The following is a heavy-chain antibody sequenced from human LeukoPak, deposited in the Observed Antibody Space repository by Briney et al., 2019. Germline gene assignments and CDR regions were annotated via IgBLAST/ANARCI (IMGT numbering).Heavy chain of an antibody. D-gene: IGHD3-22*01. V-gene: IGHV3-30*18. CDR1: GFTFSNYG. Sequence: GGSLRLSCAASGFTFSNYGMHWVRQAPGKGLEWVSVISHEGRNKYYADSVKGRFTISRDNSKNTLYLQMNSLTPEDTAVYYCAKTSGNYYDSSGFYDCWGQGTLVTVSS. CDR3: AKTSGNYYDSSGFYDC. CDR2: ISHEGRNK. J-gene: IGHJ4*02.